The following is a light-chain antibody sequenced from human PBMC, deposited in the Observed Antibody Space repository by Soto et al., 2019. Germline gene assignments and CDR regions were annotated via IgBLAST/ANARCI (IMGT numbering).Light chain of an antibody. Sequence: EIVLTQSPGTLSLSPGERATLSCRASQSVSNNYLAWYQQKPGQAPRLLIYGASNRATGIPARFSGSGSGTDFTLTISSLEPEDFAVYYCQQRSNWPITFGQGTRPEI. CDR1: QSVSNNY. J-gene: IGKJ5*01. CDR3: QQRSNWPIT. V-gene: IGKV3-11*01. CDR2: GAS.